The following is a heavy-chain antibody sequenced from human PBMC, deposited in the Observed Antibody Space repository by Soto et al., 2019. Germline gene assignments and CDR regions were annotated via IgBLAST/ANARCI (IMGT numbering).Heavy chain of an antibody. D-gene: IGHD5-12*01. J-gene: IGHJ4*02. CDR1: GFTFSDYY. V-gene: IGHV3-11*05. CDR3: ARDHHRYSGYDYVDY. CDR2: ISSSSSYT. Sequence: QVQLVESGGGLVKPGGSLRLSCAASGFTFSDYYMSWIRQAPGKGLEWVSYISSSSSYTNYADSVKGRFTISRDNGKNSLYLQMNSLRAEDTAVYYCARDHHRYSGYDYVDYLGQGTLVTVSS.